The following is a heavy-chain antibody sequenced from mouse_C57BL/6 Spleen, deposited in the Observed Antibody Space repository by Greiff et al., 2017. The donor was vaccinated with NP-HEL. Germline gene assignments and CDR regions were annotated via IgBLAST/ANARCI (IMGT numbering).Heavy chain of an antibody. J-gene: IGHJ4*01. CDR1: GFSLTSYG. D-gene: IGHD1-1*01. V-gene: IGHV2-2*01. Sequence: QVQLQQSGPGLVQPSQSLSITCTVSGFSLTSYGVHWVRQSPGKGLEWLGVIWSGGSTDYNAAFISRLSISKDNSKSQVFFKMNSLQADDTAIYYCARKGYYGSSCGNYYAMDYWGQGTSVTVSS. CDR3: ARKGYYGSSCGNYYAMDY. CDR2: IWSGGST.